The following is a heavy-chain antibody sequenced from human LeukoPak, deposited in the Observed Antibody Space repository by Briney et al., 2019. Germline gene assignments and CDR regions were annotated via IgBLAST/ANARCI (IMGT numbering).Heavy chain of an antibody. CDR3: ARGHVGGYGMDV. CDR1: GLTYNSYS. V-gene: IGHV3-48*01. D-gene: IGHD2-15*01. J-gene: IGHJ6*02. Sequence: PGLSLGLSHASSGLTYNSYSMNWVRQAPGKGLEGVSYLSINSSTKYYADAVEDRFTISRHNAKNSLYLQMNSLIGQDAAVYYCARGHVGGYGMDVWGQGTTVTASS. CDR2: LSINSSTK.